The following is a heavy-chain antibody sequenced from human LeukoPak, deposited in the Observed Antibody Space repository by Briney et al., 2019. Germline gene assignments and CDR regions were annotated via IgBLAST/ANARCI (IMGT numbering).Heavy chain of an antibody. CDR1: GFTFDDYA. CDR2: ISWDSGSI. CDR3: AKGLRAAGLGIDY. Sequence: GGSLRLSCAASGFTFDDYAMHWVRQAPGKGLEWVSGISWDSGSIGYADSVKGRFTISRDNAKNSLYLQMNSLRAEDMALYYCAKGLRAAGLGIDYWGQGTLVTVSS. D-gene: IGHD6-13*01. J-gene: IGHJ4*02. V-gene: IGHV3-9*03.